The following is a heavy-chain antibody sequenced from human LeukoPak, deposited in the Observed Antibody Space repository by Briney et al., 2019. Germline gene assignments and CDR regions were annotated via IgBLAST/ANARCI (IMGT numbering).Heavy chain of an antibody. CDR3: ARSGREQLVQDWFDP. V-gene: IGHV1-18*01. Sequence: ASVKVSCKASGYTFTSYGISWVRQAPGQGLEWMGWISAYNGNTNYAQKLQGRVTMTTDTSTSTAYMEPRSLRSDDTAVYYCARSGREQLVQDWFDPWGQGTLVTVSS. CDR2: ISAYNGNT. CDR1: GYTFTSYG. J-gene: IGHJ5*02. D-gene: IGHD6-13*01.